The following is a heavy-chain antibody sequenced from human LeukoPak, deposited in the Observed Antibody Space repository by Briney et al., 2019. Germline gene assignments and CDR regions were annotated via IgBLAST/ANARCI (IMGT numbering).Heavy chain of an antibody. CDR3: ARVGTYYYDSSGYPADAFDI. CDR1: GFTFSSYA. V-gene: IGHV3-30-3*01. Sequence: PGRSLTLSCAASGFTFSSYAMHWVRQPPGKGLEWVAVISYDGSNKYYPDSVNGRSTISSNNYNHTLYMQSNSPRAEDTAVYYCARVGTYYYDSSGYPADAFDIWGQGTMVTVSS. J-gene: IGHJ3*02. D-gene: IGHD3-22*01. CDR2: ISYDGSNK.